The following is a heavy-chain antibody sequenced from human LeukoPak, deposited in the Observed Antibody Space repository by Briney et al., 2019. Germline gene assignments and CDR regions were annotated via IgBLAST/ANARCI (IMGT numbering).Heavy chain of an antibody. CDR1: GGFVSDYY. CDR3: ARHDYRPSFEY. V-gene: IGHV4-59*08. J-gene: IGHJ4*02. Sequence: SETLSLTCTVSGGFVSDYYWSWIREPPGKGLEWIGYIYYSGASHYNPSLKSRVTISVDTSKNQFSLNLNSVTAADTAVYYCARHDYRPSFEYWGQGTLVTVSS. CDR2: IYYSGAS. D-gene: IGHD4-11*01.